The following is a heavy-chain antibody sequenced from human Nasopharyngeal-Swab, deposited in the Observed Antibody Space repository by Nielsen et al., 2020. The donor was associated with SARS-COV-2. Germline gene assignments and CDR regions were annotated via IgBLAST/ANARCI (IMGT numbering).Heavy chain of an antibody. J-gene: IGHJ6*03. Sequence: GESLNISCAASGFTFSSYAMHWVRQAPGKGLEYVSAISSNGGSTYYANSVKGRFTISRDNSKNTLYLQMGSLRAEDMAVYYCARGPKRITIFGVVNRYYYYMDVWGKGTTVTVSS. CDR2: ISSNGGST. CDR1: GFTFSSYA. D-gene: IGHD3-3*01. V-gene: IGHV3-64*01. CDR3: ARGPKRITIFGVVNRYYYYMDV.